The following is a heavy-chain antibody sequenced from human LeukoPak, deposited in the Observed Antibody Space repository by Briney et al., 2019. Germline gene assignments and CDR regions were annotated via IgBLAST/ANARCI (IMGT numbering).Heavy chain of an antibody. Sequence: SETLSLTCTVSGGSISSSSYYWGWIRQPPGKGLEWIGNIYYSGSTYYNPSLKSRVTISVDTSKNQFSLKLSSVTAADTAVYYCARDRSYYDSSGHYYYYYGMDVWGQGTTVTVSS. CDR3: ARDRSYYDSSGHYYYYYGMDV. CDR1: GGSISSSSYY. CDR2: IYYSGST. V-gene: IGHV4-39*07. J-gene: IGHJ6*02. D-gene: IGHD3-22*01.